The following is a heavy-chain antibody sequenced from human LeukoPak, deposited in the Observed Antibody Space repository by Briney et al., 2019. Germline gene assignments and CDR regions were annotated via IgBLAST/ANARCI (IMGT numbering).Heavy chain of an antibody. Sequence: VGSLRLSCEASGFTFNTYMMNWARQAPGKGLEWVSFIDSSGGYMFYADSVKGRFIISRDNDKDSLYLQMNSMRVEDTAVYYCLRGDRRDYWGQGTLVTVSS. V-gene: IGHV3-21*06. J-gene: IGHJ4*02. CDR3: LRGDRRDY. CDR2: IDSSGGYM. CDR1: GFTFNTYM.